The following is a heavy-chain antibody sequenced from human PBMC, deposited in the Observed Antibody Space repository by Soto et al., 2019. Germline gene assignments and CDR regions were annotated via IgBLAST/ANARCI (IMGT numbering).Heavy chain of an antibody. J-gene: IGHJ5*02. Sequence: SETLSLTCAVSGGPMSSGGYFWSWIRQPPGKGLEWIGYIYHSGSTYYNPSLKGRVTISVDRSKNQFSLKLSSVTAADTAVYYCARGLGPWGQGTLVTVSS. CDR3: ARGLGP. D-gene: IGHD3-10*01. CDR1: GGPMSSGGYF. CDR2: IYHSGST. V-gene: IGHV4-30-2*01.